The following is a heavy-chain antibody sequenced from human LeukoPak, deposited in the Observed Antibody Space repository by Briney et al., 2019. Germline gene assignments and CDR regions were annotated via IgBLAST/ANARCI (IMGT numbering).Heavy chain of an antibody. V-gene: IGHV3-11*06. CDR2: ISSSSSYT. CDR1: GFTFSDYY. J-gene: IGHJ4*02. Sequence: GGSLRLSCAASGFTFSDYYMSWIRQAPGKGLGWVSYISSSSSYTNYADSVKGRFTISRDNAKNSLYLKMNSLRAENTAVYYCPREYSSGWYPSFLFDYWGQGTLVTASS. D-gene: IGHD6-19*01. CDR3: PREYSSGWYPSFLFDY.